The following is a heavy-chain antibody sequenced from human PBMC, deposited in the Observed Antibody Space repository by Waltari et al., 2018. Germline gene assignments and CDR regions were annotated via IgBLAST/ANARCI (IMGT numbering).Heavy chain of an antibody. CDR1: GFTFSSYA. CDR2: ISYDGSNK. Sequence: QVQLVESGGGVVQPGRSLRLSCAASGFTFSSYAMHWVRQAPGKGLEWVAVISYDGSNKYYADSVKGRFTISRDNSKNTLYLQMNSLRAEDTAVYYCAREAHYGMDVWGQGTTVTVSS. CDR3: AREAHYGMDV. V-gene: IGHV3-30-3*01. J-gene: IGHJ6*02.